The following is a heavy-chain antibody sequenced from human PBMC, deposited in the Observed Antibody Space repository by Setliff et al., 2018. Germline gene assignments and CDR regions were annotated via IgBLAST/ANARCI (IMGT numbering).Heavy chain of an antibody. CDR3: VSPGRDDLDSPYDAFDI. CDR1: GASITSGHY. D-gene: IGHD3-3*01. Sequence: SETLSLTCGVSGASITSGHYWGWIRQPPGKGLEWIASMSHRGRTYFNPSLESRVTMSPDTSKNQFSLRLTSVAAAVTAVYYCVSPGRDDLDSPYDAFDIWGQGTMVTVSS. CDR2: MSHRGRT. V-gene: IGHV4-38-2*01. J-gene: IGHJ3*02.